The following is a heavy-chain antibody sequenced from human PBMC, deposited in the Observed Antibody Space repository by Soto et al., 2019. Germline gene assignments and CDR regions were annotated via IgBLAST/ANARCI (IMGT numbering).Heavy chain of an antibody. CDR1: GDTFNFYT. D-gene: IGHD3-10*01. Sequence: SVKVSCKASGDTFNFYTINWVRQAPGLGLEWMGRFNPILSFSNSALKFQGRVTLTADKSTSTAYMVLSSLRSEDTAIYYCATSFGSGSGAFDYWGQGALVTVSS. J-gene: IGHJ4*02. CDR2: FNPILSFS. CDR3: ATSFGSGSGAFDY. V-gene: IGHV1-69*02.